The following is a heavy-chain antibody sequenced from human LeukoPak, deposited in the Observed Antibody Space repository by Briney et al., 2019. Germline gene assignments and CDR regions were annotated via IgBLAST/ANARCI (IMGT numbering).Heavy chain of an antibody. J-gene: IGHJ4*02. CDR1: GYIFTSHG. CDR2: ISGRNGKT. V-gene: IGHV1-18*01. Sequence: ASVKVSCKTSGYIFTSHGINWVRQAPGQGLEWMGWISGRNGKTDYGQKLQDRFTMTTDTSTSTVFMELRSLGSDDTAVYFCARSAFNKYYSDYWGQGTLVTVSA. CDR3: ARSAFNKYYSDY.